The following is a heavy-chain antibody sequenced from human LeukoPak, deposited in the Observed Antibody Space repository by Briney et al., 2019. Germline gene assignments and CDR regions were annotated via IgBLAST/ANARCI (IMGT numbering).Heavy chain of an antibody. V-gene: IGHV3-48*03. CDR1: GWTYSKSA. CDR2: ISGSGSTT. CDR3: ARDATTLTISCYDETFDI. Sequence: GTSLRLSCTASGWTYSKSAIHWLRQAPGKGLEWVSYISGSGSTTYYADSVKGRFTISRDNAENSLYLQMNSLRAEDTAVYYCARDATTLTISCYDETFDIWGHGTMVTVSS. J-gene: IGHJ3*02. D-gene: IGHD2-15*01.